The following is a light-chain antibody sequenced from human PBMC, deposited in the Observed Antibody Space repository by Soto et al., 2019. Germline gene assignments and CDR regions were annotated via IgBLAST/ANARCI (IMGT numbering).Light chain of an antibody. CDR3: QQYNNWPWT. J-gene: IGKJ1*01. Sequence: EIGLTQSPGTLSLSPGERATLSCRASQSVSSSYLAWYQQKPGQAPRLLIHGASSRATGIPDRFSGSGSGTDFTLTISSLQSEDFAVYYCQQYNNWPWTFGQGTKVDVK. CDR1: QSVSSSY. CDR2: GAS. V-gene: IGKV3-20*01.